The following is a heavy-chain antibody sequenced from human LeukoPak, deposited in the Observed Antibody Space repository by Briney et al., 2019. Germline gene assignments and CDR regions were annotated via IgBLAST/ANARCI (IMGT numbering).Heavy chain of an antibody. CDR3: VRDFRSADY. Sequence: GGSLRLSCEASGFIFSLYCMHWVRQAPGKGPMWVSRICPDGTGISYADSVKARFTTSRDNAKNTVYLQMNGLREEDTVVYYCVRDFRSADYWGQGTLVTVSS. CDR2: ICPDGTGI. V-gene: IGHV3-74*01. CDR1: GFIFSLYC. J-gene: IGHJ4*02.